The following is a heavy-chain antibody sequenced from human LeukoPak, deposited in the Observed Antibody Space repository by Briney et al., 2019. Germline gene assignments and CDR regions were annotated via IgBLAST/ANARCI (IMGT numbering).Heavy chain of an antibody. CDR1: GFTFSSYS. CDR3: ARFLLAAAGVNAFDI. Sequence: GGSLRLSCAASGFTFSSYSMNWVRQAPGKGLEWVSSISSSSSYIYYADSVKGRFTISRDNAKNSLCLQMNSLRAEDTAVYYCARFLLAAAGVNAFDIWGQGTMVTVSS. J-gene: IGHJ3*02. V-gene: IGHV3-21*01. D-gene: IGHD6-13*01. CDR2: ISSSSSYI.